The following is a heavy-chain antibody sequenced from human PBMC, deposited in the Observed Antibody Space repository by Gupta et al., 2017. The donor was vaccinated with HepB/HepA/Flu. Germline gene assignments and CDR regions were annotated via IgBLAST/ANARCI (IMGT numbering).Heavy chain of an antibody. CDR2: KRGNSDTT. V-gene: IGHV3-23*01. D-gene: IGHD7-27*01. CDR1: GFIFSKDA. CDR3: VNDPNWEWGA. J-gene: IGHJ5*02. Sequence: EVQLLESGGGLVQFGGSLRLSCVASGFIFSKDAMTWVRQAPGKGLEGVSIKRGNSDTTHYADSVKGRFTISRDNSKNTVYLQMDSLRAEDTARYYCVNDPNWEWGAWGQGTLVTVSS.